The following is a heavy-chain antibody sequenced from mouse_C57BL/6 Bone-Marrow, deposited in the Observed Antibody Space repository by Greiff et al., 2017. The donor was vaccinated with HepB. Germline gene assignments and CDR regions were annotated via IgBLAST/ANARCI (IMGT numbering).Heavy chain of an antibody. CDR3: TRSLITTVVATLDY. CDR2: IYPGNSDT. V-gene: IGHV1-5*01. CDR1: GYTFTSYW. J-gene: IGHJ2*01. D-gene: IGHD1-1*01. Sequence: EVMLVESGTVLARPGASVKMSCKTSGYTFTSYWMHWVKQRPGQGLEWIGAIYPGNSDTSYNQKFKGKAKLTAVTSASTAYMELSSLTNEDSAVYYCTRSLITTVVATLDYWGQGTTLTVSS.